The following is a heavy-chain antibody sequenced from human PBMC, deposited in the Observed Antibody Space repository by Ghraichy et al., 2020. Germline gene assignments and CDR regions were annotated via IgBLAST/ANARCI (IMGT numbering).Heavy chain of an antibody. Sequence: GSLNISCAASGFPFNKFWMTWVRQAPGKGLEWVANINDDAKERYYVDSVKGRFTISRDNAKNSLYLQMNSLRVEDTAVYYCARDPTYGALDYWGQGILVTVSS. CDR3: ARDPTYGALDY. J-gene: IGHJ4*02. D-gene: IGHD4-17*01. CDR1: GFPFNKFW. V-gene: IGHV3-7*03. CDR2: INDDAKER.